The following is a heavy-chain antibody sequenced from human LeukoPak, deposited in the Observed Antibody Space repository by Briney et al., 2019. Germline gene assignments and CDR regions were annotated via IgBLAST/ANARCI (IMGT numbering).Heavy chain of an antibody. CDR2: ISGSGGST. CDR3: AKGMEDLDY. CDR1: GLTFSSYA. V-gene: IGHV3-23*01. D-gene: IGHD1-1*01. Sequence: PGGSLRLSCAASGLTFSSYAMSWVRQAPGKGLEWVSGISGSGGSTYYADSVKGRFTISRDNSKNTLYLHMNSLRAEDTAVYYCAKGMEDLDYWGQGTLVTVSS. J-gene: IGHJ4*02.